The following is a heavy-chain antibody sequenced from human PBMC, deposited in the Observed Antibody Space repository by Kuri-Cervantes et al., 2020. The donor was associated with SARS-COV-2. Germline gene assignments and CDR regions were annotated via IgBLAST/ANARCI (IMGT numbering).Heavy chain of an antibody. V-gene: IGHV5-51*01. Sequence: KVSCKGSGYSFNSYWIGWVRQMPGKGLEWMGIIYPGDSDTRYSPSFQGQVTISADKSISTAYLQWSSLKASDTAMYYCARGSSSPRHYYYYGMDVWGQGTTVTVSS. J-gene: IGHJ6*02. CDR2: IYPGDSDT. D-gene: IGHD6-6*01. CDR3: ARGSSSPRHYYYYGMDV. CDR1: GYSFNSYW.